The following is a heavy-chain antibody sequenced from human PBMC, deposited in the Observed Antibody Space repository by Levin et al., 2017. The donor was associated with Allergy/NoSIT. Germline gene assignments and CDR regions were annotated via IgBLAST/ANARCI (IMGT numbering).Heavy chain of an antibody. Sequence: SETLSLTCTVSGDSISSNTYYWGWIRQPPGKGLEWIGRIYYTGSTYYNPSLKSRVTISVDTSKNQFSLKVTSVTAADTAVYYCAGESLSGNDFDYWGQGTLVTVSS. CDR2: IYYTGST. CDR1: GDSISSNTYY. D-gene: IGHD1-26*01. CDR3: AGESLSGNDFDY. J-gene: IGHJ4*02. V-gene: IGHV4-39*07.